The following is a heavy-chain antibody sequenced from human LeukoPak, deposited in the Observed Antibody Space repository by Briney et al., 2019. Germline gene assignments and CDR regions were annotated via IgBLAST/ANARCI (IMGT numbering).Heavy chain of an antibody. CDR1: GFTFTSYA. CDR2: IRRGADST. V-gene: IGHV3-23*01. CDR3: ARGVSTWYRIDY. D-gene: IGHD6-13*01. Sequence: GGSLRLSCAASGFTFTSYAMNWVRQAPGKGLEWVSAIRRGADSTYYADSVKGRFTLSRDNSKSTVYLQMDSLRADDTAVYYCARGVSTWYRIDYWGQGTLVTVSS. J-gene: IGHJ4*02.